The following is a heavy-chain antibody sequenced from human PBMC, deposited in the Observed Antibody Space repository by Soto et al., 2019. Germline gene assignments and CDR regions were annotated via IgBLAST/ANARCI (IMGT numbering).Heavy chain of an antibody. CDR3: ARAFPNYNSSGRY. J-gene: IGHJ4*02. V-gene: IGHV1-2*02. CDR1: GYTFTGYY. CDR2: INPSTGGT. Sequence: ASVKVSCKASGYTFTGYYIHWVRQAPGQGLEWIGWINPSTGGTKYSQKFQGRVTMTRDTSISTGYMELSRLRSDDTAVYYCARAFPNYNSSGRYWGQGTLVPVSS. D-gene: IGHD3-22*01.